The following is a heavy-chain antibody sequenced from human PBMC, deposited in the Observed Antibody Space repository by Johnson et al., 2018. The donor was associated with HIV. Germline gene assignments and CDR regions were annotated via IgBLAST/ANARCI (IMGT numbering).Heavy chain of an antibody. Sequence: HVQLVESGGGVVQPGRSLRLSCAASGFTFSSYALHWVRQAPGKGLEWVALISYDGSNIYYADSVKGRFTISRDNSKNTLFLQMSGLTAEDTAVYYCGRSSSYWGHDAFDIWGQGTMVTVSS. CDR3: GRSSSYWGHDAFDI. V-gene: IGHV3-30-3*01. D-gene: IGHD3-16*01. CDR2: ISYDGSNI. J-gene: IGHJ3*02. CDR1: GFTFSSYA.